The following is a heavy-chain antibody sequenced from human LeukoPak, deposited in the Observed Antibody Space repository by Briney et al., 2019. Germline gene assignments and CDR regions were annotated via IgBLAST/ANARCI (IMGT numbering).Heavy chain of an antibody. CDR2: IYYSGYT. CDR3: ATLKVPGGFDY. V-gene: IGHV4-31*03. D-gene: IGHD6-19*01. J-gene: IGHJ4*02. Sequence: SQTLSLTCTVSGGSISSGAYYWSWIRQHPGKGLEWIGYIYYSGYTYHSPSLTSRVTISVDTSKNQFSLKLISMTAADTAVYYCATLKVPGGFDYWGQGTVVTVSS. CDR1: GGSISSGAYY.